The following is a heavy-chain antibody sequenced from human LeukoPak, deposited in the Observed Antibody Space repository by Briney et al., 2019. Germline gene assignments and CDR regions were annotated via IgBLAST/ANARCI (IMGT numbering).Heavy chain of an antibody. V-gene: IGHV3-21*01. J-gene: IGHJ4*02. CDR2: ISSSSSYI. CDR1: GFTFSSYS. Sequence: PGGSLRLSCAASGFTFSSYSMNWVRQAPGTGLEWVSSISSSSSYIYYADSVKGRFTISRDNAKNSLYLQMNSLRAEDTAVYYCARDLDYYDSSGPSSDWGQGTLVTVSS. CDR3: ARDLDYYDSSGPSSD. D-gene: IGHD3-22*01.